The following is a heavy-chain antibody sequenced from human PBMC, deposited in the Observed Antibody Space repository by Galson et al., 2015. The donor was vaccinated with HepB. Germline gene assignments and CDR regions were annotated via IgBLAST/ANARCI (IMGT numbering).Heavy chain of an antibody. CDR2: ISYDGSNK. CDR1: GFTFSSYA. D-gene: IGHD2-15*01. CDR3: ASPPYCSGGSCYSSRYYYYYYMDV. Sequence: SLRLSCAASGFTFSSYAMHWVRQAPGKGLEWVAVISYDGSNKYYADSVKGRFTISRDNSKNTLYLQMNSLRAEDTAVYYCASPPYCSGGSCYSSRYYYYYYMDVWGKGTTVTVSS. V-gene: IGHV3-30-3*01. J-gene: IGHJ6*03.